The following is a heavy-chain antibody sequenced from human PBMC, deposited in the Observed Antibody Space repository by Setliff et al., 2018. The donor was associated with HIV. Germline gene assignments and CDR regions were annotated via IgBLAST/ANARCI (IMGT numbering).Heavy chain of an antibody. D-gene: IGHD6-13*01. J-gene: IGHJ6*02. CDR1: GGSINSGSYY. CDR2: IYTSGST. Sequence: SETLSLTCTVSGGSINSGSYYWSWIRQPAGKGLGWIGRIYTSGSTNYNPSLKSRVTISVDTSKNQFSLKLSSVTAADTAVYYCARDRESSSWYYYYYYGMDVWGQGTTVTVSS. V-gene: IGHV4-61*02. CDR3: ARDRESSSWYYYYYYGMDV.